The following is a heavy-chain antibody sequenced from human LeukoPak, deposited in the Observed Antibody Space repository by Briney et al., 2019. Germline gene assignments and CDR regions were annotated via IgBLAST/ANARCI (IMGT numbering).Heavy chain of an antibody. J-gene: IGHJ3*01. CDR1: GYNFASYG. CDR3: ARDRLTSSSFRYYYATAGYQSDAFDV. D-gene: IGHD3-22*01. Sequence: ASVKVSCKTSGYNFASYGINWVRQAPGQGLEWMGWISGYNGNTDYAQNFQGRVTMTRDTSTSTVYMELRSQRSDDTAVYYCARDRLTSSSFRYYYATAGYQSDAFDVWGQGTMVTVSS. CDR2: ISGYNGNT. V-gene: IGHV1-18*01.